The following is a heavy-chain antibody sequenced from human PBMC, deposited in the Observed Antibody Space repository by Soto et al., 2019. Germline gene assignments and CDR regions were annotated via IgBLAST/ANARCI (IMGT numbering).Heavy chain of an antibody. CDR1: GGSFSGYY. CDR3: ARRLYYDSSGFEGGGMDV. CDR2: INHSGST. D-gene: IGHD3-22*01. V-gene: IGHV4-34*01. Sequence: SETLSLTCAVYGGSFSGYYWSWIRQPPGKGLEWIGEINHSGSTNYNPSLKSRVTISVDTSKNQFSLKLSSVTAADTAVYYCARRLYYDSSGFEGGGMDVWGQGTTVTV. J-gene: IGHJ6*02.